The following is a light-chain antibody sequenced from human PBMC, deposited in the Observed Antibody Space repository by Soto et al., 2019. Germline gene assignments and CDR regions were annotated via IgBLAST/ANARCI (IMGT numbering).Light chain of an antibody. V-gene: IGLV1-51*02. CDR2: ENS. CDR3: GTWDNSLSGGV. J-gene: IGLJ3*02. CDR1: SSNIGSHY. Sequence: QSVLTQPPSVSAAPGQQVTISCSGSSSNIGSHYVSWYQQLPGSAPKLLIYENSKRPSGIPDRFSGSKSGTSATLGITGLQIGDEADYYCGTWDNSLSGGVFGGGTKVTVL.